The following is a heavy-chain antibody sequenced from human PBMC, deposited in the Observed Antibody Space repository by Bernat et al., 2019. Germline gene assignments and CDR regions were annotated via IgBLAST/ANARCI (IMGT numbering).Heavy chain of an antibody. CDR1: GFTFSSYW. J-gene: IGHJ4*02. Sequence: EVQLVESGGGLVQPGGSLRLSCAASGFTFSSYWMHWVRQAPGKGLVWVSRINSDGSSTSYADSVKGRLTISRDNAKNTLYLQMNSLGAEDTAVYYCARGVYCSGGSCYSPGFDYWGQGTLVTVSS. D-gene: IGHD2-15*01. CDR3: ARGVYCSGGSCYSPGFDY. CDR2: INSDGSST. V-gene: IGHV3-74*01.